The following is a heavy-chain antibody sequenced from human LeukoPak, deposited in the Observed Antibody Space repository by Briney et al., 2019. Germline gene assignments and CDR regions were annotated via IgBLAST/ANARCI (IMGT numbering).Heavy chain of an antibody. CDR3: ARGLRKSLYSSSPKDAFDI. Sequence: GGSLRLSCAASGFTFSSYWMSWVRQAPGKGLEWVANIKQDGSEKYYVDSVKGRFTISRDNAKNSLYLQMNSLRAEDTAVYYCARGLRKSLYSSSPKDAFDIWGQGTMVTVSS. V-gene: IGHV3-7*01. D-gene: IGHD6-6*01. CDR1: GFTFSSYW. J-gene: IGHJ3*02. CDR2: IKQDGSEK.